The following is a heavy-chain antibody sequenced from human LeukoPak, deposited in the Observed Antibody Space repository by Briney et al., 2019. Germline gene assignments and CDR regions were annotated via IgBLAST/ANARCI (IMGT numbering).Heavy chain of an antibody. Sequence: SGTLSLTCGVSGGSITSTNYWTWVRQPPGKGLEWIGEVNLQGSTNYNPSLMGRVAISVDMSENHISLQLTSVTAADTAVYYCSREGGPYRPLDYSGQGTLVTVSS. CDR3: SREGGPYRPLDY. CDR2: VNLQGST. CDR1: GGSITSTNY. V-gene: IGHV4-4*02. J-gene: IGHJ4*02.